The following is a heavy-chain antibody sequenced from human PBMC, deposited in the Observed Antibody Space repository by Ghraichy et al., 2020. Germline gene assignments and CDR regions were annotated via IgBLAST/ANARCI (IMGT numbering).Heavy chain of an antibody. CDR3: AREAYYDSSSFGDY. CDR1: GGTFSSYA. CDR2: IIPIFGTA. Sequence: SVKVSCKASGGTFSSYAISWVRQAPGQGLEWMGGIIPIFGTANYAQKFQGRVTITADESTSTAYMELSSLRSEDTAVYYCAREAYYDSSSFGDYWGQGTLVTVSS. J-gene: IGHJ4*02. D-gene: IGHD3-22*01. V-gene: IGHV1-69*13.